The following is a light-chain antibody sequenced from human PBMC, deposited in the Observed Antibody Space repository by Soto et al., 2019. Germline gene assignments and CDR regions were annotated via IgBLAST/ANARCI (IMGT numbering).Light chain of an antibody. Sequence: EIVMTQSPATLSVSPGERATLSCRASQNVNSNLAWYQQKPGQAPRVHIYGASTRATGIPARFSGSGSGTEFTLTISSLQSEDFAIYYCQQYNNWPWTFGQGTKVEIK. CDR1: QNVNSN. CDR2: GAS. V-gene: IGKV3-15*01. CDR3: QQYNNWPWT. J-gene: IGKJ1*01.